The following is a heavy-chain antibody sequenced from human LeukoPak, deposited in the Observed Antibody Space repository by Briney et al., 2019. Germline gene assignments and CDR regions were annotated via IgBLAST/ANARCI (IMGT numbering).Heavy chain of an antibody. Sequence: ASVKVSCKASGYTFTSYAMHGVRQAPGQRLEGMGCINAGNGNTKYSQKFQGRVTITADESTSTAYMELSSLRSEDTAVYYCAREREYSSSSPFDSWGQGTLVTVSS. J-gene: IGHJ4*02. CDR1: GYTFTSYA. CDR3: AREREYSSSSPFDS. D-gene: IGHD6-6*01. CDR2: INAGNGNT. V-gene: IGHV1-3*01.